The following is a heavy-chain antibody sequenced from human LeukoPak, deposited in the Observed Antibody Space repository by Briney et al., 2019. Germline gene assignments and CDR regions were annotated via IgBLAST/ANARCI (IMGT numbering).Heavy chain of an antibody. Sequence: GGSLRLSCAASGVTFSNYSMNWVRQAPGKGLEWVSSISTRSTYIYYADPVKGRFTISRDNAKNSLFLQMNSLRAEDTAVYFCAKSTRAVMAMMDVWGKGTTVTVSS. J-gene: IGHJ6*04. CDR1: GVTFSNYS. D-gene: IGHD3-16*01. CDR2: ISTRSTYI. V-gene: IGHV3-21*01. CDR3: AKSTRAVMAMMDV.